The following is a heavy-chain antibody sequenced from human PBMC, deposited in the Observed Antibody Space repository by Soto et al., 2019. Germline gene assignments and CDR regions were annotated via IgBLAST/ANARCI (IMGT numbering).Heavy chain of an antibody. CDR1: GGSFGNYF. Sequence: QVHLQQWGAGLLKPSETLSLTCAVSGGSFGNYFWNWIPQPPGKGLEWIRELSRGGGTNYNPSLQSRVSISGDPSKNQFSLNLTSVTAADTAVYYCATDRGNHWGQVTLVTVSS. J-gene: IGHJ4*02. CDR2: LSRGGGT. V-gene: IGHV4-34*01. CDR3: ATDRGNH.